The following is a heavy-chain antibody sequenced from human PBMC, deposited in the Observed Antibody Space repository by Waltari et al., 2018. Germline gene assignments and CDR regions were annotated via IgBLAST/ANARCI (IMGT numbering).Heavy chain of an antibody. V-gene: IGHV3-7*01. J-gene: IGHJ4*02. D-gene: IGHD3-9*01. CDR1: GFTFSSCW. Sequence: EVQLVESGGGLVQPGGSLRLSCAASGFTFSSCWMSWVRQAPGKGLEWVANIRQDGSEKYYVDSVKGRFTISRDNAKNSLYLQMNSLRAEDTAVYYCARDLNISGDYVDYWGQGTLVTVSS. CDR2: IRQDGSEK. CDR3: ARDLNISGDYVDY.